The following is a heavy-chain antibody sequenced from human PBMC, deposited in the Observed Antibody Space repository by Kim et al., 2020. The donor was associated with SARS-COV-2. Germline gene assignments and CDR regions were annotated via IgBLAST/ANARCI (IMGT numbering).Heavy chain of an antibody. V-gene: IGHV3-30-3*01. J-gene: IGHJ4*02. D-gene: IGHD6-13*01. CDR1: GFTFSSYA. Sequence: GGSLRLSCAASGFTFSSYAMHWVRQAPGKGLEWVAVISYDGSNKYYADSVKGRFTISRDNSKNTLYLQMNSLRAEDTAVYYCASPGIAAAGYIDWGQGTLVTVSS. CDR3: ASPGIAAAGYID. CDR2: ISYDGSNK.